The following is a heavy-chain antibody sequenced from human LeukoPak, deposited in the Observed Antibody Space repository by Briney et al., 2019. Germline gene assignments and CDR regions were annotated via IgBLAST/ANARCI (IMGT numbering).Heavy chain of an antibody. J-gene: IGHJ4*02. Sequence: GGSLRLSCAATGFTFSSYAMSWVRQAPGKGLEWVSGVSGSGGSTYYADSVKGRFTISRDNSKNTLYLQMNSLRAEDTAVYYCAKDLDIVATITGNWGQGTLVTVSS. D-gene: IGHD5-12*01. CDR2: VSGSGGST. CDR1: GFTFSSYA. CDR3: AKDLDIVATITGN. V-gene: IGHV3-23*01.